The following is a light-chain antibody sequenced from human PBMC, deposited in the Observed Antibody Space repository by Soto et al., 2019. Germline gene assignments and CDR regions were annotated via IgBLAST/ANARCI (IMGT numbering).Light chain of an antibody. CDR3: CSYAGIYTWV. CDR1: SSDVGAYHY. Sequence: QSVLTQPRSVSGSPGQSVTISCTATSSDVGAYHYVSWYQQHPGKAPKLMIYDVSKRPSGVPDRFSGSKSGNTASLTISGLQAEDEADYYCCSYAGIYTWVFGGGTKVT. V-gene: IGLV2-11*01. CDR2: DVS. J-gene: IGLJ3*02.